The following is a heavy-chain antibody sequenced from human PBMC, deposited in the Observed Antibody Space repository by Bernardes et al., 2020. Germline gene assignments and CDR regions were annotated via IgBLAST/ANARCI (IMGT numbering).Heavy chain of an antibody. D-gene: IGHD6-13*01. CDR2: IGTAGDT. Sequence: GGSLRLSCAASGFTFSSYDMHWVRQATGKGLEWVSAIGTAGDTYYPGSVKGRFTISRENAKNSLYLQMNSLRAGDTAVYYCARMVASGAAAGIVDYWGQGTLVTVSS. J-gene: IGHJ4*02. V-gene: IGHV3-13*01. CDR1: GFTFSSYD. CDR3: ARMVASGAAAGIVDY.